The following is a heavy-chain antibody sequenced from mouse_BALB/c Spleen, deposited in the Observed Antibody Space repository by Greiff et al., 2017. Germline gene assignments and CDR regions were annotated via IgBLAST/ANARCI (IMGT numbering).Heavy chain of an antibody. D-gene: IGHD1-1*01. CDR2: IWSGGST. CDR1: GFSLTSYG. Sequence: QVQLKESGPGLVQPSQSLSITCTVSGFSLTSYGVHWVRQSPGKGLEWLGVIWSGGSTDYNAAFISRLSISKDNSKSQVFFKMNSLQANDTAIYYCATSYYGSSYVFAYWGQGTLVTVSA. V-gene: IGHV2-2*02. J-gene: IGHJ3*01. CDR3: ATSYYGSSYVFAY.